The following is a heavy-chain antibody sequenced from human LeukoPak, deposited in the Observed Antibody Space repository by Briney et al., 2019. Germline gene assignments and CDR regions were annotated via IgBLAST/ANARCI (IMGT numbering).Heavy chain of an antibody. CDR3: ARDPYSSTAYFDS. Sequence: SGTLSLTCAVSGDSISNSNWWSWVRQPPRQGLEWIGEIYHSGITTYNPSLKSRVTISVDKSRNQFSLKLSSVTAADTAVYYCARDPYSSTAYFDSWGQGTLVTVSS. J-gene: IGHJ4*02. CDR1: GDSISNSNW. CDR2: IYHSGIT. V-gene: IGHV4-4*02. D-gene: IGHD2-2*01.